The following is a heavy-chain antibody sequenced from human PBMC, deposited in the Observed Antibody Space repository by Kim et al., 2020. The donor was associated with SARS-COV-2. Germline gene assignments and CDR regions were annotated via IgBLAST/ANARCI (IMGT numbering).Heavy chain of an antibody. CDR3: ARDLGYQLLLGRGSWFDP. Sequence: KSRVTISVDTSKNQFSLKLSSVTAAETAVYYCARDLGYQLLLGRGSWFDPWGQGTLVTVSS. V-gene: IGHV4-39*02. D-gene: IGHD2-2*01. J-gene: IGHJ5*02.